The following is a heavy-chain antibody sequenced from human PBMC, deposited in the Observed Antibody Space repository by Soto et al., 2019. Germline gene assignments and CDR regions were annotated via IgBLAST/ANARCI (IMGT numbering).Heavy chain of an antibody. CDR3: ASDYNAYQRQHVFDI. J-gene: IGHJ3*02. CDR2: INPSGAST. D-gene: IGHD3-10*01. V-gene: IGHV1-46*02. CDR1: GYSFNSYY. Sequence: QVQLVQSGAEVKKPGASVKVACKASGYSFNSYYMHWVRQAPGQGPEWMGVINPSGASTSYAQKFQGRVTMTRDTSTSTVYMELSSLRSEDTALYYCASDYNAYQRQHVFDIWGQGTLVTASS.